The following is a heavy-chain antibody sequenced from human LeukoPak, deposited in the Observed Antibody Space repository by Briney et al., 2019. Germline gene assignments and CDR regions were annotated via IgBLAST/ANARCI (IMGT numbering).Heavy chain of an antibody. CDR2: ISYHGRDQ. CDR3: VRQDCSGGSCYLDY. D-gene: IGHD2-15*01. Sequence: GGSLRLSCEASRFIFSNYAMHWVRQAPGKGLDWVAVISYHGRDQFYADSVKGRFTISRDSSKDTLYLQMNSLRTEDTAVYYCVRQDCSGGSCYLDYWGQGTLVTVSS. J-gene: IGHJ4*02. CDR1: RFIFSNYA. V-gene: IGHV3-30*04.